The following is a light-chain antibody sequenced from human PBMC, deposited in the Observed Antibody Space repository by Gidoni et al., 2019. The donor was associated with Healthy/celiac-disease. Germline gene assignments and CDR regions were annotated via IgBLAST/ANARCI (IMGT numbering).Light chain of an antibody. CDR3: GADHGSGSNFVV. J-gene: IGLJ2*01. CDR2: VGTGGIVG. Sequence: QPVLTQPPSASAYLGASVTLHCTLSSGYSNYKVDWYQQRPGKGPRVDMRVGTGGIVGSKWDGIPDLFSVLGSGLNRYLTIKNIHEEDESDYHCGADHGSGSNFVVFGGGTKLTVL. V-gene: IGLV9-49*01. CDR1: SGYSNYK.